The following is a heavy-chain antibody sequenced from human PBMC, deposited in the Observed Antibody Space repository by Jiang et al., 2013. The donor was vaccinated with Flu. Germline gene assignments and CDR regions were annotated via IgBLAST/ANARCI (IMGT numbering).Heavy chain of an antibody. V-gene: IGHV4-38-2*02. Sequence: SLICTVSGYSISSGYYWGWVRQPPGKGLKWIGSISHTGTTYYNPSLQTRLTISLDTSKNQFSLMLTSVTAADTAVYYCATTTGNWGQGTLVTVSS. J-gene: IGHJ4*02. CDR1: GYSISSGYY. CDR2: ISHTGTT. CDR3: ATTTGN. D-gene: IGHD3-10*01.